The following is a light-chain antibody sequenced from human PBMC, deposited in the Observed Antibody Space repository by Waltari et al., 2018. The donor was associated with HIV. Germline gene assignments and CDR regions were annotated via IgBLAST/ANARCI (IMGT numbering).Light chain of an antibody. CDR1: QSILSDSNKKSY. V-gene: IGKV4-1*01. Sequence: DVVMTQSPDALVGSLGERVTINCKSSQSILSDSNKKSYLAWYQQRPGQPPKLLVYWASTRESGVPARFSGSGSGTDFTLTISNLQAEDAAIYYCQQYYRTPPALGQGTKVEL. CDR3: QQYYRTPPA. J-gene: IGKJ1*01. CDR2: WAS.